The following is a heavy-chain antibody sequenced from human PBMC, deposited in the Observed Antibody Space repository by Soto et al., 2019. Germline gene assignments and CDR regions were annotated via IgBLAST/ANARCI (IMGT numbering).Heavy chain of an antibody. V-gene: IGHV1-18*01. CDR2: ISASNGNT. J-gene: IGHJ4*02. Sequence: QVQLVQSGAEMKKPGASVKVSCKASGYTFTTYGISWVRQDPGQGLEWMGWISASNGNTYYGQKFQGRVSITTDSFTSTAYRELSSLTSDDTAVDYCARALPYSSSGDSWGRGTLVTVSS. D-gene: IGHD6-13*01. CDR3: ARALPYSSSGDS. CDR1: GYTFTTYG.